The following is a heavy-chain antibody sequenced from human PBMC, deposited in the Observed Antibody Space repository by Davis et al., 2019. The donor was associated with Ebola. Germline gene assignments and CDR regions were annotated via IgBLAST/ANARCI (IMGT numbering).Heavy chain of an antibody. CDR3: TKDSEYGINIFGVVISFEY. CDR1: GFTFSSYA. J-gene: IGHJ4*02. D-gene: IGHD3-3*02. V-gene: IGHV3-23*01. Sequence: GGSLRLSCAASGFTFSSYAMSWVRQAPGKGLEWVSAISDTGDYTDYADSVEGRFTISRDNSKNTLYLQMNSLRAEDTAVYYCTKDSEYGINIFGVVISFEYWGQGTPVTVSS. CDR2: ISDTGDYT.